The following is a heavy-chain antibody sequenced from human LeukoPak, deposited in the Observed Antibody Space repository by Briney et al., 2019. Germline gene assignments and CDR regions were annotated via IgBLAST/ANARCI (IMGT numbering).Heavy chain of an antibody. J-gene: IGHJ3*02. CDR1: GFTFRSYG. D-gene: IGHD3-16*01. Sequence: GGSLRLSCAASGFTFRSYGMHWVRQAPGKGLEWVAVIWDDGSNKYYADSVKGRFTISRDNSKNALYLQVNSLRAGDTAVYYCARDANFAYDAFDIWGQGTMVTVSS. V-gene: IGHV3-33*01. CDR3: ARDANFAYDAFDI. CDR2: IWDDGSNK.